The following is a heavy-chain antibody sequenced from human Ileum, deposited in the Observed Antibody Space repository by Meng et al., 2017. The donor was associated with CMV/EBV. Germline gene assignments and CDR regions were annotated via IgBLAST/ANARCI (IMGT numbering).Heavy chain of an antibody. CDR3: ARGPGGFGDFNFDY. J-gene: IGHJ4*02. Sequence: QGEVPESGPGLLKPLETRSLTCTVSGDSITSFYWSWIRQPAGKALEWIGRIYHGGSTNYNPSLKSRVTLSVDTSKNQFSMRLTSVTAADTAVYYCARGPGGFGDFNFDYWGQGTLVTVSS. V-gene: IGHV4-4*07. D-gene: IGHD3-16*01. CDR1: GDSITSFY. CDR2: IYHGGST.